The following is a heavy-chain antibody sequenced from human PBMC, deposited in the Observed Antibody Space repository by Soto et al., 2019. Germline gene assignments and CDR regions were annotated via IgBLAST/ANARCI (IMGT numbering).Heavy chain of an antibody. V-gene: IGHV3-48*02. CDR1: GFTFSGNY. D-gene: IGHD5-18*01. J-gene: IGHJ3*02. CDR2: ISSSSSTI. CDR3: ASGNGYSFGPDAFEI. Sequence: PGGSLRLSCAASGFTFSGNYMNWVRQAPGKGLEWVSYISSSSSTIHYADSVKGRFTISRDNAKKSLYLQLNSLTDEDTALYHCASGNGYSFGPDAFEIWGQGTMVTVSS.